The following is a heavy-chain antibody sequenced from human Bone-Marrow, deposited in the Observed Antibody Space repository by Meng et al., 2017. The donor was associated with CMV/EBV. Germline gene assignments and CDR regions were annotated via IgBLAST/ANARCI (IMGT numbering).Heavy chain of an antibody. D-gene: IGHD6-13*01. J-gene: IGHJ4*02. CDR1: GGTFSSYA. V-gene: IGHV1-69*05. CDR3: ARNIAAAGTFDY. CDR2: IIPIFGTA. Sequence: CKASGGTFSSYAISWVRQAPGQGLEWMGGIIPIFGTANYAQKLQGRVTITTDESTSTAYMELSSLRSEDTAVYYCARNIAAAGTFDYWGQGTLVTVSS.